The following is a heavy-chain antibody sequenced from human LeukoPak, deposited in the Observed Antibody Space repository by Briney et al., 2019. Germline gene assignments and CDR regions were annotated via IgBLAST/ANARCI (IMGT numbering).Heavy chain of an antibody. D-gene: IGHD2-15*01. Sequence: PGGSLRLSCAASGFTFSSYWMHWVRQAPGKGLVWVSRINSDGSSTNYADSVNGRFPLSSDNAKNTLYLQMNSLRAEDTAVYYCATSTYCSGGSCYSRTFQYWGQGTLVTVSS. CDR2: INSDGSST. J-gene: IGHJ4*02. CDR3: ATSTYCSGGSCYSRTFQY. V-gene: IGHV3-74*01. CDR1: GFTFSSYW.